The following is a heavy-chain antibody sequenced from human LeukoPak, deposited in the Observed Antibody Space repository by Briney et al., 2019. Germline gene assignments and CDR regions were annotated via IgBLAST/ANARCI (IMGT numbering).Heavy chain of an antibody. CDR1: GYTFSDYE. D-gene: IGHD2-2*01. J-gene: IGHJ6*02. Sequence: VASVKVSCKASGYTFSDYEINWVRQATGQGLEWMGWMNPNSGNTGYAQKFQGRVTMTRNTSISTAYMELSSLRSEDTAVYYCARGLMSSTSRPIGADEYGMDVWGQGTTVTVSS. CDR2: MNPNSGNT. CDR3: ARGLMSSTSRPIGADEYGMDV. V-gene: IGHV1-8*02.